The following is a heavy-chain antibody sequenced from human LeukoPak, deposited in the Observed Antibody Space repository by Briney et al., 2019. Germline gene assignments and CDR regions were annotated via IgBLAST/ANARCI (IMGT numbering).Heavy chain of an antibody. D-gene: IGHD3-10*01. CDR1: GGSFSGYY. CDR3: ARAQRSYYYGSGTYFDY. V-gene: IGHV4-34*01. CDR2: INHSGST. Sequence: PSETLSLTCAVYGGSFSGYYWSWIRQPPGKGLEWIGEINHSGSTNYNPSLKSRVTISVDTSKNQFSLKLSSVTAAETAVYFCARAQRSYYYGSGTYFDYWGQGILVTVSS. J-gene: IGHJ4*02.